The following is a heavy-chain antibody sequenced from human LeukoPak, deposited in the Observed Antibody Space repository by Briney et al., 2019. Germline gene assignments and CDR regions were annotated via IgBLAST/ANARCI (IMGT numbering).Heavy chain of an antibody. V-gene: IGHV4-59*08. CDR1: GGSISSYY. J-gene: IGHJ4*02. D-gene: IGHD3-22*01. CDR2: IYYSGST. Sequence: SETLSLTCTVSGGSISSYYWSWIRQPPGKGLEWIGYIYYSGSTNYNPSLKSRVTISVDTSKNQFSLKLSSVTAADTAVYYCARRTPHYYDSSGYLYYFDYWGQGTLVTVSS. CDR3: ARRTPHYYDSSGYLYYFDY.